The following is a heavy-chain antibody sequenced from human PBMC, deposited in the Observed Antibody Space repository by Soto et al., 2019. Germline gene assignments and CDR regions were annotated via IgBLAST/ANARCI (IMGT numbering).Heavy chain of an antibody. Sequence: PGGSLRLSCAASGFTFSRYAMTWVRQAPGKGLEWVSALSGSGVSTYYADSVMGRFTISRGNSKNTVYLQMNSLRAEDTAVYYCAKIESRFFYDSTGYYPFDYWGQGTLVTVSS. V-gene: IGHV3-23*01. CDR2: LSGSGVST. D-gene: IGHD3-22*01. J-gene: IGHJ4*02. CDR1: GFTFSRYA. CDR3: AKIESRFFYDSTGYYPFDY.